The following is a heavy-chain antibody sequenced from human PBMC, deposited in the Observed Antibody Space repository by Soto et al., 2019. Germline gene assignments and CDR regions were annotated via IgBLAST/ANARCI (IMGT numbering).Heavy chain of an antibody. J-gene: IGHJ4*02. CDR3: ATYYFGSGSYYRFDN. CDR1: GYAFSFG. V-gene: IGHV1-18*01. Sequence: GASVKVSCKASGYAFSFGFSWVRQAPGQGLAWMGWISASDGSTNSAQKFRGRISLTTDTSTNTAYLDLLSLTSDDTAVYFCATYYFGSGSYYRFDNWGQGTLVTVSS. D-gene: IGHD3-10*01. CDR2: ISASDGST.